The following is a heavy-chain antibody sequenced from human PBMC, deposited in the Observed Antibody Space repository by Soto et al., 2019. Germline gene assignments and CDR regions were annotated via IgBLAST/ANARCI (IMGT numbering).Heavy chain of an antibody. CDR1: GYDFSAYW. Sequence: DVQLVQSGAEVKKPGESLRISCKGSGYDFSAYWINWVRQMPGKGLEWMGTIYPGDSDVRYSPSFQGQVTISVDKSISIAYLQWSSLKAADTAIYYCARTDYGSGTFESWGQGTLVTVSS. V-gene: IGHV5-51*03. CDR3: ARTDYGSGTFES. J-gene: IGHJ4*02. CDR2: IYPGDSDV. D-gene: IGHD3-10*01.